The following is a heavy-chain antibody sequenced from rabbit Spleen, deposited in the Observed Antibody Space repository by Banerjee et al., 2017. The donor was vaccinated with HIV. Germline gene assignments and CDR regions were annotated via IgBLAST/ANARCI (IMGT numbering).Heavy chain of an antibody. CDR1: GFSFSSSDY. CDR2: IAGSSSDFT. J-gene: IGHJ4*01. V-gene: IGHV1S40*01. D-gene: IGHD8-1*01. CDR3: ARDAGSGDYIDGYFNL. Sequence: QSLEESGGDLVKPGASLTLTCTASGFSFSSSDYMCWVRQAPGKGLEWISCIAGSSSDFTYSATWAKGRFTCSKTSSTTVTLQMTSLTVADTATYFCARDAGSGDYIDGYFNLWGPGTLVTVS.